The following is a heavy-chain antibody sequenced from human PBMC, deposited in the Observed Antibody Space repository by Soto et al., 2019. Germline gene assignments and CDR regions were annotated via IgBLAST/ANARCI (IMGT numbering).Heavy chain of an antibody. CDR2: IIPLLGTA. V-gene: IGHV1-69*11. D-gene: IGHD4-4*01. CDR3: ACLVTNWFDP. CDR1: GGTFSSYA. Sequence: QVQLVQSGAEVKKPGSSVKVSCKASGGTFSSYAISWVRQAPGQGLEWMGGIIPLLGTAIYAQKFQGRVTITADEPPSTAYMDLSSLSSEATAVYYCACLVTNWFDPWGQGTLVTVSS. J-gene: IGHJ5*02.